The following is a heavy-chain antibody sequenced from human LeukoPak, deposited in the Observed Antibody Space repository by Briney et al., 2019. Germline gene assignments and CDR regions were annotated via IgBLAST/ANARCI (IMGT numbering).Heavy chain of an antibody. CDR2: ISYDGRDK. J-gene: IGHJ6*02. Sequence: PGRSLRLSCAASGFTFNNFAMHWVRQAPGKGLEGVAVISYDGRDKYYADSVKGRFTISRDNSKNTLYLQMNSLRVEDTAVYYCAKDRGFYYYGMDVWGQGTPVTASS. V-gene: IGHV3-30*04. CDR3: AKDRGFYYYGMDV. D-gene: IGHD3-16*01. CDR1: GFTFNNFA.